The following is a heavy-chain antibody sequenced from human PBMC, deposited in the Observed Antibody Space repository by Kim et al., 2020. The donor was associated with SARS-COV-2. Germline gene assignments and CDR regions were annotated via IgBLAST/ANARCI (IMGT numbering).Heavy chain of an antibody. CDR1: GGSISSSSYY. CDR2: IYYSGST. J-gene: IGHJ4*02. D-gene: IGHD3-3*02. CDR3: ARHSTILF. V-gene: IGHV4-39*01. Sequence: SETLSLTCTVSGGSISSSSYYWGWIRQPPGKGLEWIGSIYYSGSTYYNPSLKSRVTISVDTSKNQFSLKLSSVTAADTAVYYCARHSTILFWGQGTLVTVSS.